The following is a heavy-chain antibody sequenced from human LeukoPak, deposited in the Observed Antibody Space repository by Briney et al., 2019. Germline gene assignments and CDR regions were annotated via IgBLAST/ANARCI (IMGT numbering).Heavy chain of an antibody. V-gene: IGHV3-21*01. J-gene: IGHJ4*02. D-gene: IGHD6-13*01. CDR1: GFTFSSYS. CDR2: ISSSSSYI. CDR3: ARDRSSSSWYVPFDY. Sequence: GGSPRLSCAASGFTFSSYSMNWVRQAPGKGLEWVSSISSSSSYIYYADSVKGRFTISRDNAKNSLYLQMNSLRAEDTAVYYCARDRSSSSWYVPFDYWGQGTLVTVSS.